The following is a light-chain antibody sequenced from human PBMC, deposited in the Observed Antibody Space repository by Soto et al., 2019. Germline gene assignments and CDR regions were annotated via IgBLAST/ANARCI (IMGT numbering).Light chain of an antibody. V-gene: IGKV3-20*01. CDR1: QSVSSGY. J-gene: IGKJ5*01. CDR2: GAS. CDR3: QQYSSSPSIT. Sequence: EIGLTQSPGTLSLTPGERATLSCRASQSVSSGYLAWYQQKPGQAPRLLIYGASTRATGIPDRFSGSGSGTDFTLTISRLEPEDFAVYYCQQYSSSPSITFGQGTRLEIK.